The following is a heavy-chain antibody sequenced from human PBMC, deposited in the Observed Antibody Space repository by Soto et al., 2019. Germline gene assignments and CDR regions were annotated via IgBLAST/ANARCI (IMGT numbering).Heavy chain of an antibody. D-gene: IGHD4-17*01. CDR3: AREKDYGDYKAFDI. V-gene: IGHV3-48*01. J-gene: IGHJ3*02. CDR1: GFTFSSYS. Sequence: PGGSLRLSCAASGFTFSSYSMNWVRQAPGKGLEWVSYISSSSSTIYYADSVKGRFTISRDNAKNSLYLQMNSLRAEDTAVYYCAREKDYGDYKAFDIWGQGTMVTVSS. CDR2: ISSSSSTI.